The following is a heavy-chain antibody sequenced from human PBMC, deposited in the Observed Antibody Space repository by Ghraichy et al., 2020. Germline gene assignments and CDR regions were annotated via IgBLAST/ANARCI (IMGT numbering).Heavy chain of an antibody. V-gene: IGHV3-33*06. J-gene: IGHJ3*02. CDR1: GSTFSTYG. Sequence: GGSLRLSCAVSGSTFSTYGMHWVRQAPGKGLEWVAVIWYDGSDKYYADSVKGRFTVSRDNSKNTLYLQMNSLRAEDTAIYYCAKDDNPGGAGSGTYYTRVMDIWGQGTMVTVSS. CDR3: AKDDNPGGAGSGTYYTRVMDI. CDR2: IWYDGSDK. D-gene: IGHD3-10*01.